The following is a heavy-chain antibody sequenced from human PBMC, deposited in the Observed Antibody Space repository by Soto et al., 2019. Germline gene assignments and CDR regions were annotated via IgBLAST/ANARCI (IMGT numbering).Heavy chain of an antibody. CDR2: IRTKANSYAT. J-gene: IGHJ5*02. CDR3: TRPISSGWFDP. Sequence: EVLLVESGGGLVQPGGSLKLSCAASGFAFSGSAMHWVRQASGQGLEWLGRIRTKANSYATIYAASVKDRFTISRDDSKNTAYLQMNSLKTEDTAVYYCTRPISSGWFDPWGQGTLVTVSS. CDR1: GFAFSGSA. V-gene: IGHV3-73*01. D-gene: IGHD6-19*01.